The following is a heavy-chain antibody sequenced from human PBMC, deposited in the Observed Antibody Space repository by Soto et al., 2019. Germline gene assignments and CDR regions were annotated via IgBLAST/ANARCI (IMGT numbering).Heavy chain of an antibody. V-gene: IGHV3-53*01. J-gene: IGHJ3*01. D-gene: IGHD2-15*01. Sequence: GGSLRLSCAASGFTVSSNYMSWVRQAPGKGLEWVSVIYSGGSTYYADSVKGRFTISRDNSKKTLYLQMNSLRDEGTAVYYSARDSRYCSGGSCYSGLWGQGTMVTVSS. CDR2: IYSGGST. CDR3: ARDSRYCSGGSCYSGL. CDR1: GFTVSSNY.